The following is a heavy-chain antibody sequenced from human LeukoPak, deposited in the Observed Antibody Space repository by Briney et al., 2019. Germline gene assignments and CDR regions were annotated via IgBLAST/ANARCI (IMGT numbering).Heavy chain of an antibody. CDR2: INTVGTT. CDR1: GFTVSNNY. J-gene: IGHJ4*02. D-gene: IGHD2-15*01. V-gene: IGHV3-66*01. Sequence: GGSLRLSCTASGFTVSNNYMGWVRQAPAKGLEWVSVINTVGTTYYADSVRGRFTISRDNSKNSLYLQMNSLKTEDTAVYYCARWYCSGGSCHPDYWGQGTLVTVSS. CDR3: ARWYCSGGSCHPDY.